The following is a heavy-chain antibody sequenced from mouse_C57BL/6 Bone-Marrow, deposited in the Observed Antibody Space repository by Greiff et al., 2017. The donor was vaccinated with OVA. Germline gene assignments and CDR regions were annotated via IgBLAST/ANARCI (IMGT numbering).Heavy chain of an antibody. CDR2: INPNNGGT. CDR3: ARDYYGGSY. J-gene: IGHJ2*01. CDR1: GYTFTDYY. Sequence: EVQLQQSGPELVKPGASVKISCKASGYTFTDYYMNWVKQSHGKSLEWIGDINPNNGGTSYNQKFKGKATLTVDKSSSTAYMELRSLTSEDSAVYYCARDYYGGSYWGQGTTLTVSS. D-gene: IGHD1-1*01. V-gene: IGHV1-26*01.